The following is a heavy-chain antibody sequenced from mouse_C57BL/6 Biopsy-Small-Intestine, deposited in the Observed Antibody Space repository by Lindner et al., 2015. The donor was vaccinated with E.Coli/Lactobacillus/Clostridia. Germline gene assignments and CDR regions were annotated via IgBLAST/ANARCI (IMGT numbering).Heavy chain of an antibody. CDR1: GATFNNFP. CDR3: ARGYNSGYFDL. V-gene: IGHV1-79*01. J-gene: IGHJ2*01. CDR2: IIPMFGRA. D-gene: IGHD1-3*01. Sequence: SVKVSCKTSGATFNNFPVTWVRQARGHGLEWMGGIIPMFGRANIAQKFQGRLTITADERTTTVFMEMTALRSDDTAVYYCARGYNSGYFDLWGQGTLLSVSS.